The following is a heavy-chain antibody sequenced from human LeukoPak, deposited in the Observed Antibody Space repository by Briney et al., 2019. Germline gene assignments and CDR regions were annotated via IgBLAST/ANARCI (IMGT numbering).Heavy chain of an antibody. J-gene: IGHJ4*02. CDR2: LNPNTGGT. CDR1: GYTFTGYF. V-gene: IGHV1-2*06. Sequence: GASVKVSCKASGYTFTGYFIHWMRQAPGQGLEWMGRLNPNTGGTDYAQKFQDRVTMTRDTSISTANMELSRLESDDTAVYYCAKLWGYGSVDYWGQGTLVTVSS. CDR3: AKLWGYGSVDY. D-gene: IGHD2-21*01.